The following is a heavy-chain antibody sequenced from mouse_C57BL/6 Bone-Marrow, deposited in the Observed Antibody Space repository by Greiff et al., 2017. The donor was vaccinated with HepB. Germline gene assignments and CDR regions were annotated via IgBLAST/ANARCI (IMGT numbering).Heavy chain of an antibody. CDR2: ISDGGSYT. Sequence: EVKLVESGGGLVKPGGSLKLSCTASGFTFSSYAMSWVRQTPEKRLEWVATISDGGSYTYYPDNVKGRFTISRDNAKNNLYLQMSHLKSEDTAMYYCARVLYGSSPAWFAYWGQGTLVTVSA. D-gene: IGHD1-1*01. V-gene: IGHV5-4*03. J-gene: IGHJ3*01. CDR3: ARVLYGSSPAWFAY. CDR1: GFTFSSYA.